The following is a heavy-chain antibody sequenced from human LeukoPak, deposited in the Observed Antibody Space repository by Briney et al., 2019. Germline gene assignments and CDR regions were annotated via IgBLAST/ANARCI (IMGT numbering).Heavy chain of an antibody. Sequence: SETLSLTCTVAGGSISSSSYYWGWIRQPPGKGLEWIGSIYYSGSTYYNPSLKSRVTISVDTSKNQFSLKLSSVTAADTAVDYSAFSHSSGGSCYFDYWGQGTLVTVSS. V-gene: IGHV4-39*01. CDR2: IYYSGST. CDR3: AFSHSSGGSCYFDY. J-gene: IGHJ4*02. D-gene: IGHD2-15*01. CDR1: GGSISSSSYY.